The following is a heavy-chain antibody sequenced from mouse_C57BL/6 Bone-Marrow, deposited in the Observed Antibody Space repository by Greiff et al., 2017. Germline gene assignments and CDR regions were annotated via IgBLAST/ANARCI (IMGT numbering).Heavy chain of an antibody. CDR1: GFNIKDDY. V-gene: IGHV14-3*01. CDR2: IDPANGNT. Sequence: EVKLQESGAELVRPGASVKLSCTASGFNIKDDYMHWVKQRPEQGLEWIGRIDPANGNTKYAPKFPGKATITADTSSNTAYLQLSSLTSEDTAIYYCASEGMGDYWGQGTTLTVSS. CDR3: ASEGMGDY. J-gene: IGHJ2*01. D-gene: IGHD2-3*01.